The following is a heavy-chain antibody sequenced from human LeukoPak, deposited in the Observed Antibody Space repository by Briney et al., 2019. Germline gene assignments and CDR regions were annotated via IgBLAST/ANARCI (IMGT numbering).Heavy chain of an antibody. CDR3: ARGARYYYDSNGYPDVFDY. CDR1: GGSISSYY. V-gene: IGHV4-59*01. D-gene: IGHD3-22*01. Sequence: SETLSLTCTVSGGSISSYYWSWIRQPPGKGLEWIGYIYYSGSTNYNPSLKSRVTISVDTSKNQFSLKLSSVTAADTAVYYCARGARYYYDSNGYPDVFDYWGQGTLVTVSS. J-gene: IGHJ4*02. CDR2: IYYSGST.